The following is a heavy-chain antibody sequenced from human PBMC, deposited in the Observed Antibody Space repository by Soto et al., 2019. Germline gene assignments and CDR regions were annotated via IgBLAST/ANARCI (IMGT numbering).Heavy chain of an antibody. CDR3: ARTSYDSSGTAADP. Sequence: QVQLQESGPGLVKPSQTLSLTCTVSGGSISSGNNYWSWIRQHPGQGLEWIGYIYYSGSTYYNPSLKSRVTISVDTSKNQFALKLSSVTAADTAVYYCARTSYDSSGTAADPWGQGTLVTVSS. CDR1: GGSISSGNNY. D-gene: IGHD3-22*01. V-gene: IGHV4-31*03. CDR2: IYYSGST. J-gene: IGHJ5*02.